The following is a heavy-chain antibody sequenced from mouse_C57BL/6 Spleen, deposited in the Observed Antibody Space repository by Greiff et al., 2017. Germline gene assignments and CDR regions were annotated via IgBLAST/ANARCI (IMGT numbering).Heavy chain of an antibody. Sequence: EVKLVESGGDLVKPGGSLKLSCAASGFTFSSYGMSWVRQTPDKRLEWVATISRGGSYTYYPDSVKGRFTISRDKAKNTLYLQMSSLKSEDTAMYYCARQEELGRAWFAYWGQGTLVTVSA. D-gene: IGHD4-1*01. CDR2: ISRGGSYT. J-gene: IGHJ3*01. CDR3: ARQEELGRAWFAY. V-gene: IGHV5-6*01. CDR1: GFTFSSYG.